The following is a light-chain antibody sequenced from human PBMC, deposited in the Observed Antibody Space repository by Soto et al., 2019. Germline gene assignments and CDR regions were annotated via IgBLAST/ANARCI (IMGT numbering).Light chain of an antibody. CDR1: QSVSSSY. J-gene: IGKJ3*01. Sequence: EMVLTQSPGTLSLSPGERATLSCRASQSVSSSYLAWYQQKPGQAPRLLIYDASKRAPGVPARFSGSGSGTDFSLTISSLEPEDFGVYYCQQRSNWVFGPGTKVDIK. V-gene: IGKV3D-20*02. CDR3: QQRSNWV. CDR2: DAS.